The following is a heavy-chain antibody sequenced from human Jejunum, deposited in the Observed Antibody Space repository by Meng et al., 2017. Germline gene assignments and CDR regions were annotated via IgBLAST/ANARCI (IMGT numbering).Heavy chain of an antibody. D-gene: IGHD1-14*01. CDR3: AIGGPGPRLLN. Sequence: AQLPQWGAGLFKPSETLSLTCAVYGGSFSGYYWTWIRQPPGKGLEWIGEINHNGSPYYNPSLNNRVTMSVDTSKNQLSLKLSSVTAADTAVYYCAIGGPGPRLLNWGQGTLVTVSS. CDR1: GGSFSGYY. V-gene: IGHV4-34*01. CDR2: INHNGSP. J-gene: IGHJ4*02.